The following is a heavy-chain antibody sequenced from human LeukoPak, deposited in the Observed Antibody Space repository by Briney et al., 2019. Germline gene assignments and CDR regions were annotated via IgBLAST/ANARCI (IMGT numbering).Heavy chain of an antibody. Sequence: QTGGSLRLSCAASGFTFSSYAMSWVRQAPGKGLEWVSAISGSGGSTYYADSVKGRFTIFRDNSKNTLYLQMNSLRAEDTAVYYCAKFYYDSSGYYQDYWGQGTLVTVSS. V-gene: IGHV3-23*01. CDR2: ISGSGGST. J-gene: IGHJ4*02. CDR3: AKFYYDSSGYYQDY. D-gene: IGHD3-22*01. CDR1: GFTFSSYA.